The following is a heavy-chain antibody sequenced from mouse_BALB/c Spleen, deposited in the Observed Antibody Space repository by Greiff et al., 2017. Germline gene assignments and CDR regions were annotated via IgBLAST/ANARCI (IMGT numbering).Heavy chain of an antibody. Sequence: VQLQQSGAELVKPGASVKLSCTASGFNIKDTYMHWVKQRPEQGLEWIGRIDPANGNTKYDPKFQGKATITADTSSNTAYLQLSSLTSEDTAVYYCARSRYYGPMDYWGQGTTLTVSS. J-gene: IGHJ2*01. V-gene: IGHV14-3*02. CDR3: ARSRYYGPMDY. CDR2: IDPANGNT. CDR1: GFNIKDTY. D-gene: IGHD1-2*01.